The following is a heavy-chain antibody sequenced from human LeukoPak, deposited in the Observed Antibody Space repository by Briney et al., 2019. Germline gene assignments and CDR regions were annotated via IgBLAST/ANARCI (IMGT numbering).Heavy chain of an antibody. CDR3: ARGDYFGNFGIGTSYYYYYMVV. CDR1: GYTFICYY. Sequence: GASVKVSCKASGYTFICYYMHWVRQAPGQGLEGMGWINPNSGGTNYARKFQGRVTMTRDTSISTAYMELSRLRSDDTAVYYCARGDYFGNFGIGTSYYYYYMVVCGKGTTVTVSS. CDR2: INPNSGGT. D-gene: IGHD2/OR15-2a*01. V-gene: IGHV1-2*02. J-gene: IGHJ6*03.